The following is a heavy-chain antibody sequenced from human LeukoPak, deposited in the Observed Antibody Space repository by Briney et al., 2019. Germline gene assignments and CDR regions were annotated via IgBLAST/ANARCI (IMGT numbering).Heavy chain of an antibody. CDR3: ARHGPNSSNYARFAFDI. J-gene: IGHJ3*02. CDR1: DGSISSYY. D-gene: IGHD4-4*01. V-gene: IGHV4-59*08. Sequence: SETLSLTCTVSDGSISSYYWRWIRQPPGKGLEWIGYIYYSGSTNYNPSLKSRVTISVDTSKNQFSLKLSSVTAADTAVYYCARHGPNSSNYARFAFDIWGQGTMVTVSS. CDR2: IYYSGST.